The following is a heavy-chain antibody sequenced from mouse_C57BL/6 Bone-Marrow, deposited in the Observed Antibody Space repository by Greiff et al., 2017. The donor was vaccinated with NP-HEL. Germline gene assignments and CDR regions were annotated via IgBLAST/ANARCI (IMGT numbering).Heavy chain of an antibody. CDR1: GFNIENTY. CDR2: IDPANGNT. D-gene: IGHD4-1*01. J-gene: IGHJ4*01. Sequence: EVQLQQSVAELVRPGASVKLSCTASGFNIENTYMHWVKQRPEQGLEWIGRIDPANGNTKYAPKFQGKATITADASSNTAYLQLSSLTSEDTAIYYCALTRYYAMDYWGQGTSVTVSS. CDR3: ALTRYYAMDY. V-gene: IGHV14-3*01.